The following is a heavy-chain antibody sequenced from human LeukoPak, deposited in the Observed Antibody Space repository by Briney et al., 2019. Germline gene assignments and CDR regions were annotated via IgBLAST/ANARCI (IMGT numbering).Heavy chain of an antibody. V-gene: IGHV1-18*01. CDR2: IDTYSGKT. Sequence: ASVNVSCNASGYTYTTDGISWVRQAPGQGLEWMGWIDTYSGKTNYAQKFQGRVTMTSDTSTSTAYMELRSLRSDDTAVYYCARDRGIAEADSFDPWGQGTLVTVSS. D-gene: IGHD6-13*01. CDR1: GYTYTTDG. CDR3: ARDRGIAEADSFDP. J-gene: IGHJ5*02.